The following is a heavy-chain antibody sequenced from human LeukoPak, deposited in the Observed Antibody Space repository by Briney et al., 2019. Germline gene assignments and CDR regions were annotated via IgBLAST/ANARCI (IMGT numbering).Heavy chain of an antibody. CDR3: ARYRGDYYYYGMDV. J-gene: IGHJ6*02. CDR2: IYYSGST. CDR1: GGSISSYY. D-gene: IGHD1-14*01. Sequence: SETLSLTCTVSGGSISSYYWSWIRQPPGKGLEWIGNIYYSGSTNYNPSLKSRVTISVDTSKNQFSLKLSSVTAADTAVYYCARYRGDYYYYGMDVWGQGTTVTVSS. V-gene: IGHV4-59*01.